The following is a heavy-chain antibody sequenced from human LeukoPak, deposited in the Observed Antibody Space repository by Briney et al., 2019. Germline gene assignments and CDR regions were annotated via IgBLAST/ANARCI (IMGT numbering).Heavy chain of an antibody. D-gene: IGHD2-21*02. Sequence: SETLSLTCTVSGGSISSYYWSWIRQPAGKGLEWIGRIYTSGSTNYNPSLKSRVTMSVDTSKNQFSLKLSSVTAADTAVYYCARDVPAVTAISLYYYYGMDVWGQGTTVTVSS. V-gene: IGHV4-4*07. J-gene: IGHJ6*02. CDR1: GGSISSYY. CDR3: ARDVPAVTAISLYYYYGMDV. CDR2: IYTSGST.